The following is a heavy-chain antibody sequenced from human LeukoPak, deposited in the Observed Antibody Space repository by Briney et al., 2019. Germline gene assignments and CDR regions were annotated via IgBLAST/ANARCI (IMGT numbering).Heavy chain of an antibody. CDR2: ISSSSSYI. Sequence: GGSLRLSCAAPGFTFSSYSMNWVRQAPGKGLEWVSSISSSSSYIYYADSVKGRFTISRDNAKNSLYLQMNSLRAEDTAVYYCARDRGTMVRGVIYYWGQGTLVTVSS. CDR1: GFTFSSYS. D-gene: IGHD3-10*01. V-gene: IGHV3-21*01. J-gene: IGHJ4*02. CDR3: ARDRGTMVRGVIYY.